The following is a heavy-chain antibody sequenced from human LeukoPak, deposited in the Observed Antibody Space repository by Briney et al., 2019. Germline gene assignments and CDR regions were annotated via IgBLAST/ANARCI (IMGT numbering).Heavy chain of an antibody. Sequence: PSETLSLTCTVSGGSISSSSYYWGWIRQPPGKGLEWIGSIYYSGSTYYNPSLKSRVTISVDTSKNQFSLKLSSVTAADTAVYYCARKGATVDYWGQGTLVTVS. D-gene: IGHD1-26*01. CDR1: GGSISSSSYY. CDR3: ARKGATVDY. CDR2: IYYSGST. J-gene: IGHJ4*02. V-gene: IGHV4-39*01.